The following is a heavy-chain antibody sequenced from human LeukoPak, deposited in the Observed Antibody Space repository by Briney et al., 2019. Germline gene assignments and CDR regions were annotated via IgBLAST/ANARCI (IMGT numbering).Heavy chain of an antibody. J-gene: IGHJ4*02. CDR2: INHSGGT. V-gene: IGHV4-34*01. CDR3: ARGQLRLSN. Sequence: SETLSLTCAVYGGSFNGYYWTWIRQPPGKGLEWIGEINHSGGTDYNPSLKSRVTISVDTSKNQFSLKLNSVTAADTAVYYCARGQLRLSNWGRGSLVIVSS. CDR1: GGSFNGYY. D-gene: IGHD2-2*01.